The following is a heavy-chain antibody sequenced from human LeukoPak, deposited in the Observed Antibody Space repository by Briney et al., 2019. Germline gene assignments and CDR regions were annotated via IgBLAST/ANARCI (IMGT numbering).Heavy chain of an antibody. Sequence: GGSLRLSCAASGFTFISYSINWVRQAPGKGLEWVSSISTNSHYIYYADSVKGRFTISRDNAENSLYLQMNSLRTEDTAVYYCARGTQQQLHDGFEIWGQGTMVTVSP. CDR1: GFTFISYS. V-gene: IGHV3-21*01. CDR3: ARGTQQQLHDGFEI. CDR2: ISTNSHYI. D-gene: IGHD4-23*01. J-gene: IGHJ3*02.